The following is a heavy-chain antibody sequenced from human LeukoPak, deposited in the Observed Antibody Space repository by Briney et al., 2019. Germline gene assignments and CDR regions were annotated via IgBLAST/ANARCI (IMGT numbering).Heavy chain of an antibody. V-gene: IGHV4-31*03. CDR2: IYYSGST. J-gene: IGHJ4*02. Sequence: PSQTLSLTCTVSGVSITSGGYYWSWIRQHPGKGLEWIGYIYYSGSTYYNPSLKSRVIISVDTSKNQFSLELSSVTAADTAVYYCARTLTSITTISYFDYWGQGTLVTVSS. D-gene: IGHD4-11*01. CDR3: ARTLTSITTISYFDY. CDR1: GVSITSGGYY.